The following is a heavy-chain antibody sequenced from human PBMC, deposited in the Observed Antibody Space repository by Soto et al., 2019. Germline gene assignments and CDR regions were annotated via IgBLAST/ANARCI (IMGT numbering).Heavy chain of an antibody. CDR3: ARDGSYGLNVLFYFDY. D-gene: IGHD3-10*01. V-gene: IGHV3-7*01. J-gene: IGHJ4*02. Sequence: GGSLRLSCAASGFTFSSPWMSWLRQAPGKGLEWVANIKQDGSEKYYVDSVKGRFTISRDNSKNTLYLQMNSLRAEDTAVYYCARDGSYGLNVLFYFDYWGQGTLVTVSS. CDR2: IKQDGSEK. CDR1: GFTFSSPW.